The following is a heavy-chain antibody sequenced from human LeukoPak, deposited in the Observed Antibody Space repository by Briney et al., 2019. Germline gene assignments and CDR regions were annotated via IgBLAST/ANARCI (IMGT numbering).Heavy chain of an antibody. D-gene: IGHD3-10*01. CDR3: ARAQPYYYGSGSQASWFDP. CDR2: IYTSGST. V-gene: IGHV4-4*07. CDR1: GGSISSYY. J-gene: IGHJ5*02. Sequence: SETLSLTCAVSGGSISSYYWSWIRQPAGKGLEWIGRIYTSGSTNYNPSLKSRVTMSVDTSKNQFSLKLSSVTAADTAVYYCARAQPYYYGSGSQASWFDPWGQGTLVTVSS.